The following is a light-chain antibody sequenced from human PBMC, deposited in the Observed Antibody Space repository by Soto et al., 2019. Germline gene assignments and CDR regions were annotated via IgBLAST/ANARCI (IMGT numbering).Light chain of an antibody. CDR2: EAS. J-gene: IGKJ4*01. V-gene: IGKV3-11*01. CDR1: QGISDY. CDR3: QQCGNWPLT. Sequence: EVMLTQSPATLSLSLGERATLSCRASQGISDYLAWYQQKPGQAPRLLIYEASKRATGIPARFSGSGSGTDFTLTSSSVEPEDFAVYYCQQCGNWPLTFGGGTKVEIK.